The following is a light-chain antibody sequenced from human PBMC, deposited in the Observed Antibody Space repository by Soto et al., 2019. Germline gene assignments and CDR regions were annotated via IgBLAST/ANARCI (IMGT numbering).Light chain of an antibody. CDR2: GAS. Sequence: EIVMTQSPATLSVSPGERATLSCRASQSVNSDLAWYQHKPGQAPMLLIFGASTRATGIPARFSGSGSGTEFTLTISSLQSEDFVVYYCQQYNNWPRTFGQGTKVEIK. CDR1: QSVNSD. CDR3: QQYNNWPRT. V-gene: IGKV3-15*01. J-gene: IGKJ1*01.